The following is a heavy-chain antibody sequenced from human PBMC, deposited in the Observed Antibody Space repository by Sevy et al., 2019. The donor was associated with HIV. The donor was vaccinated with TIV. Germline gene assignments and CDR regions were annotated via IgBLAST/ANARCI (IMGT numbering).Heavy chain of an antibody. J-gene: IGHJ4*02. CDR1: GFTFSSYS. CDR2: ISSSSSYI. Sequence: WGSLRLSCAASGFTFSSYSMNWVRQAPGKGLEWVSSISSSSSYIYYANSVKGRFTISRDNAKNSLYLQMNSLRAEDTAVYYCARGQTRITMIVVAAYFGYWGQGTLVTVSS. CDR3: ARGQTRITMIVVAAYFGY. V-gene: IGHV3-21*01. D-gene: IGHD3-22*01.